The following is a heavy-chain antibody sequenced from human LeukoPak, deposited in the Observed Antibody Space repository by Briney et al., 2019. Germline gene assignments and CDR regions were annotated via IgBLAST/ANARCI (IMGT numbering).Heavy chain of an antibody. CDR3: ARGHDYVWGSYRTTFDY. D-gene: IGHD3-16*02. CDR1: GGSISSGDYY. V-gene: IGHV4-61*08. CDR2: IYYSGST. Sequence: SETLSLTCTVSGGSISSGDYYWSWIRQPPGKGLEWIGYIYYSGSTNYNPSLKSRVTISVDTSKNQFSLKLSSVTAADTAVYYCARGHDYVWGSYRTTFDYWGQGTLVTVSS. J-gene: IGHJ4*02.